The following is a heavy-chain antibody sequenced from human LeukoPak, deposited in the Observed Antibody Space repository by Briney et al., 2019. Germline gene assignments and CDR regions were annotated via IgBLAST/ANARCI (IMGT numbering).Heavy chain of an antibody. D-gene: IGHD6-13*01. Sequence: VASVKVSCKASGGTFSSYAISWVQQAPGQGLEWMGGIIPIFGTANYAQKFQGRVTITADESTSTAYMELSSLRSEDTAVYYCATPRAAASYNYYYYYMDVWGKGTTVTVSS. V-gene: IGHV1-69*13. CDR2: IIPIFGTA. CDR3: ATPRAAASYNYYYYYMDV. J-gene: IGHJ6*03. CDR1: GGTFSSYA.